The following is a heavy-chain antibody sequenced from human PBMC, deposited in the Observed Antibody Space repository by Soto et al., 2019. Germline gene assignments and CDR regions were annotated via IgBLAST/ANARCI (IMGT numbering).Heavy chain of an antibody. V-gene: IGHV3-33*01. CDR3: ARDVYYDYGMDV. Sequence: QVQLVESGGGVVQPGRSLRLSCAASGFTFSSYGMHWVRQAPGKGLEWVAVIWYDGSNKYYADSVKGRFTISRDNSKNTLYLQMNSLRAEDTAVYYCARDVYYDYGMDVWGQGTTVTVSS. J-gene: IGHJ6*02. CDR1: GFTFSSYG. CDR2: IWYDGSNK.